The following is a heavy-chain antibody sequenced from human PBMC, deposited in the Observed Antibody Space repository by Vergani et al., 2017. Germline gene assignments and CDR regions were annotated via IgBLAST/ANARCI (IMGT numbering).Heavy chain of an antibody. Sequence: QVQLVQSGAEVKKPGSSVKVSCKASGGTFSSYAISWVRQAPGQGLEWMGRIIPILGIATYAQKFQGRVTITADKSTSTAYMELSSLRSEDTAVYYCARGGDGVQYYNDYWGQGTLVTVSS. V-gene: IGHV1-69*09. D-gene: IGHD1-1*01. J-gene: IGHJ4*02. CDR2: IIPILGIA. CDR3: ARGGDGVQYYNDY. CDR1: GGTFSSYA.